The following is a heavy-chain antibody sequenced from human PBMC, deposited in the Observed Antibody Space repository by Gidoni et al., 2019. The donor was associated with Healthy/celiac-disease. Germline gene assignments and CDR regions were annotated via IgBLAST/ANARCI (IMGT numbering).Heavy chain of an antibody. CDR3: ARWDYWSCCSCLGMGYYFDY. V-gene: IGHV1-69*01. Sequence: QVQLVQTAAGVKKHGSSVKISYLASGGNFCSYYISWVRQAPGQGLECMVGIIPILGTANYAHKFQGIGTITADESTSTAYMELSSLRSDDTSVYYGARWDYWSCCSCLGMGYYFDYWGQGTLVTVSS. CDR2: IIPILGTA. CDR1: GGNFCSYY. D-gene: IGHD2-15*01. J-gene: IGHJ4*02.